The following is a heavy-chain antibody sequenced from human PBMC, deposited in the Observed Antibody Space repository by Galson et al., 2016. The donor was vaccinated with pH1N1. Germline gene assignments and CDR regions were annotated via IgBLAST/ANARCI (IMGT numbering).Heavy chain of an antibody. D-gene: IGHD2-21*01. V-gene: IGHV5-51*03. CDR3: ARIGSDDPIYYYYMDV. CDR1: GYSFTSYW. CDR2: IYPGDSDT. J-gene: IGHJ6*03. Sequence: QSGAEVKQPGESLKISCKGSGYSFTSYWIAWVRQMPGKGLEWMGIIYPGDSDTRYSPSFQGQVTISADKSINTAYLQWSGLKASDTAMYYCARIGSDDPIYYYYMDVWGKGTTVTVSS.